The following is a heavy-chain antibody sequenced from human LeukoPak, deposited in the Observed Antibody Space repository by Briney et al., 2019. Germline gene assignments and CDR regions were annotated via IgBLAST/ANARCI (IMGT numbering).Heavy chain of an antibody. V-gene: IGHV3-23*01. CDR1: GVTFNNAW. CDR2: ISGSGGST. CDR3: ARVGGARITMVRGPLDV. D-gene: IGHD3-10*01. J-gene: IGHJ6*04. Sequence: PGGSLRLSCAASGVTFNNAWMGWVRQAPGKGPEWVSAISGSGGSTYYADSVKGRFTISRDNSKNTLYLQMGSLRAEDMAVYYCARVGGARITMVRGPLDVWGKGTTVTISS.